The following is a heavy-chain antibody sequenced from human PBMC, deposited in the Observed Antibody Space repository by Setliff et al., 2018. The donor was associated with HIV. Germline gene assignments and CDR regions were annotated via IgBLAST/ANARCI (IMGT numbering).Heavy chain of an antibody. V-gene: IGHV3-23*03. CDR2: IYADGAFT. CDR3: ARTFHIGSGYYPRGYMDV. Sequence: GGSLRLSCAASGFTFSSNAMSWVRQAPGKGLEWVSLIYADGAFTYYADSVKGRFTISRDNAKNSLYLQMNSLRAEDTAVYYCARTFHIGSGYYPRGYMDVWGKGTTVTVSS. CDR1: GFTFSSNA. J-gene: IGHJ6*03. D-gene: IGHD3-22*01.